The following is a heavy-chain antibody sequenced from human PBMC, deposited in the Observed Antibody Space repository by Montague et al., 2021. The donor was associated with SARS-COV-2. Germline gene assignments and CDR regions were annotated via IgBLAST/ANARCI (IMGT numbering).Heavy chain of an antibody. CDR2: VFSGGNS. V-gene: IGHV4-59*11. D-gene: IGHD2-2*01. J-gene: IGHJ3*01. CDR3: VRDLYCRSTACIGNAFDV. Sequence: SETLSLTCTVSGAFITSHYWSWIRQPPGKGLEWIGNVFSGGNSEYNPSLKSRVTLSVDTSKNQFSLKLTSVTTADTALYYCVRDLYCRSTACIGNAFDVWGQGTMVSVFS. CDR1: GAFITSHY.